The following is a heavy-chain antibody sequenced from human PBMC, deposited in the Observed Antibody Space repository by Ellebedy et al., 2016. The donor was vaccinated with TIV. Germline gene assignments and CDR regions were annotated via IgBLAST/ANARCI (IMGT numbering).Heavy chain of an antibody. Sequence: SETLSLTCTASGGSISSYYWGWIRQPPGKGLEWIGSIYYSGSTYYNPSLKSRVTISVDTSKNQFSLKLSSVTAADTAVYYCARHGWLVQEGGFDPWGQGTLVTVSS. D-gene: IGHD6-19*01. CDR3: ARHGWLVQEGGFDP. J-gene: IGHJ5*02. CDR1: GGSISSYY. CDR2: IYYSGST. V-gene: IGHV4-39*01.